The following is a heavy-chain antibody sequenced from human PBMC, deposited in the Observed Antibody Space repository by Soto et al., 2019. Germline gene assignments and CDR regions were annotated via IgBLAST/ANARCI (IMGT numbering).Heavy chain of an antibody. V-gene: IGHV1-8*01. CDR1: GYSFTSVD. D-gene: IGHD1-26*01. CDR3: ARGVSAGVDY. Sequence: GASVKGSWKGAGYSFTSVDINWVRQTAGQGLEWMGRMQPSTGRTGYAQKFQGRVTMTRDTSINTAYMELTTLTSDDTAFYYCARGVSAGVDYWGQGTLVTVPS. J-gene: IGHJ4*02. CDR2: MQPSTGRT.